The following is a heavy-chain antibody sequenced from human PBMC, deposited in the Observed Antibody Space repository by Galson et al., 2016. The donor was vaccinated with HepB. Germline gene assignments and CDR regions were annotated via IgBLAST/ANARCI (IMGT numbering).Heavy chain of an antibody. CDR3: ARHRRDPLNLFYDSSFYHPVYFDY. CDR2: IYYTGST. Sequence: ETLSLTCAVSGASINTNTYYWGWIRQPPGKGLEWIGTIYYTGSTSYNPSLKSRITISVDTSKNHFSLKLTSVTAADTAFYYCARHRRDPLNLFYDSSFYHPVYFDYWGQGTLVTVSS. J-gene: IGHJ4*02. V-gene: IGHV4-39*01. CDR1: GASINTNTYY. D-gene: IGHD3-22*01.